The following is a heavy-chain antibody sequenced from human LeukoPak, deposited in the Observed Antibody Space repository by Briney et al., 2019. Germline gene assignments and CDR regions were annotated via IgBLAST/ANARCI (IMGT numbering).Heavy chain of an antibody. V-gene: IGHV4-4*02. CDR2: IYHSGST. D-gene: IGHD5-12*01. J-gene: IGHJ4*02. CDR1: GGSISSSNW. Sequence: RPSGTLSLTCAVSGGSISSSNWWSWVRQPPGKGLEWIGEIYHSGSTNYNPSLKSRVTISVDKSKNQFSLKLSSVTAADTAVYHCARAWSGYAGEDYWGQGTLVTVSS. CDR3: ARAWSGYAGEDY.